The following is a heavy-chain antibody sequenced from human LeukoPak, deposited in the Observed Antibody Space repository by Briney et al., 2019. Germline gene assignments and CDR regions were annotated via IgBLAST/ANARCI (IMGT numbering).Heavy chain of an antibody. Sequence: PGGSLTLSCAASGFTFSHYSMNWIRQAPGKGLERVSSVSSTSTSIYYADSLKGRFTISRDNDKNSLYLQMNSLRAEDTAVYYCAKGSRVEPVAYCDCWGQGTLVTVSS. J-gene: IGHJ4*02. V-gene: IGHV3-21*04. CDR2: VSSTSTSI. CDR3: AKGSRVEPVAYCDC. CDR1: GFTFSHYS. D-gene: IGHD2-2*01.